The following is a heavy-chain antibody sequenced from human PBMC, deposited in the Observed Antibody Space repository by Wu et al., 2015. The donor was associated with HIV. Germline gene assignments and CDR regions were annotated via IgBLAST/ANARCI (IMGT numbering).Heavy chain of an antibody. CDR1: IYFLPTTT. V-gene: IGHV1-2*02. CDR3: ARVSPPDV. J-gene: IGHJ6*04. CDR2: INCKSGAT. Sequence: QVRLVQSGSEVKKPGAVSEGVLQDFWIYFLPTTTYTGCDRPLGQGLEWMGWINCKSGATFYTQKFQGRVTMTRDTSNSTVYMELNRLNSDDTAVYYCARVSPPDVWGKGTTVTVSS.